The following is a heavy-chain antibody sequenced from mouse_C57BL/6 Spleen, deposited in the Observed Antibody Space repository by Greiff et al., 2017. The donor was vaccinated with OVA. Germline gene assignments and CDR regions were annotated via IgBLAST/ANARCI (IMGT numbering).Heavy chain of an antibody. V-gene: IGHV1-64*01. CDR3: ARGGDYSNFWYFDV. Sequence: QVQLQQPGAELVKPGASVQLSCTASGYTFTSYWMHWVKQRPGQGLEWIGMIHPNSGSTNYNEKFKSKATLTVDKSSSTAYMQLSSLTSEDSAVYYCARGGDYSNFWYFDVWGTGTTVTVSS. J-gene: IGHJ1*03. CDR1: GYTFTSYW. D-gene: IGHD2-5*01. CDR2: IHPNSGST.